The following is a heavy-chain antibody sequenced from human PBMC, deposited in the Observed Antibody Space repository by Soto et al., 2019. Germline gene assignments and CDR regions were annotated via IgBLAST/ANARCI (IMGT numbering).Heavy chain of an antibody. CDR3: AKEHENIAVAARGYFDY. CDR1: GFTFSSYG. J-gene: IGHJ4*02. D-gene: IGHD6-19*01. CDR2: ISYDGSNK. Sequence: QVQLVESGGGVVQPGRSLRLSCAASGFTFSSYGMHWVRQAPGKGLEWVAVISYDGSNKYYADSVKGRFTISRDNSKNTLYLQMNSLRAEDTAVYYCAKEHENIAVAARGYFDYGGQGTLVTVSS. V-gene: IGHV3-30*18.